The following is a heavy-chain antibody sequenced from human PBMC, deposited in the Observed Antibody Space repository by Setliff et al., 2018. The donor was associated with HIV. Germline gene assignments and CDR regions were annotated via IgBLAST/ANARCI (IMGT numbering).Heavy chain of an antibody. CDR1: GFNFSSHT. CDR2: ISSTSRTI. V-gene: IGHV3-48*04. Sequence: LSLSCAASGFNFSSHTMNWVRQAPGKGLEWVSYISSTSRTIYYADSVKGRFTISRDNAKNSLYLQMNSLRAEDTAVYYCAREDYYDSMTTNYYYYGMDVWGQGTTVTVSS. CDR3: AREDYYDSMTTNYYYYGMDV. J-gene: IGHJ6*02. D-gene: IGHD3-22*01.